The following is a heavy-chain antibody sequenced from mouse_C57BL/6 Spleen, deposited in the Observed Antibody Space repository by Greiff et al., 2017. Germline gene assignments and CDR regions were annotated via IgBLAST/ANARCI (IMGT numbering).Heavy chain of an antibody. J-gene: IGHJ4*01. Sequence: QVQLQQPGAELVMPGASVKLSCKASGYTFTSYWMHWVKQRPGQGLAWIGEIDPSDSYTNYNQKFKGKSTLTVDKSSSTAYMQLSSLTSEDSAVXYCARRLPYAMDYWGQGTSVTVAS. CDR1: GYTFTSYW. V-gene: IGHV1-69*01. CDR3: ARRLPYAMDY. CDR2: IDPSDSYT. D-gene: IGHD1-2*01.